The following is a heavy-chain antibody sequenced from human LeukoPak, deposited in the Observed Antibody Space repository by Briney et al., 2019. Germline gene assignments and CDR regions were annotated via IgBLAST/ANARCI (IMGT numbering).Heavy chain of an antibody. CDR2: ISSSSSYI. CDR3: ASSYYGSGSYRAFDI. CDR1: GFTFSSYS. V-gene: IGHV3-21*01. D-gene: IGHD3-10*01. J-gene: IGHJ3*02. Sequence: GGSLRLSCAASGFTFSSYSMNWVRQAPGKGLEWVSSISSSSSYIYYADSVKGRFTISRDNAKNSLYLQMNSLRAEDTAVYYYASSYYGSGSYRAFDIWGQGTMVTVSS.